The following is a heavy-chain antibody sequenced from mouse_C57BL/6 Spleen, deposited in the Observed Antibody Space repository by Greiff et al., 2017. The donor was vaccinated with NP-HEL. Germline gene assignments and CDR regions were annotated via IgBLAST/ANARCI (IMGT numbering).Heavy chain of an antibody. Sequence: EVQRVESGPGLVKPSQSLSLTCSVTGYSITSGYYWNWIRQFPGNKLEWMGYISYDGSNNYNPSLKNRISITRDTSKNQFFLKLNSVTTEDTATYYCARGFYDYYYFDYWGQGTTLTVSS. CDR3: ARGFYDYYYFDY. D-gene: IGHD2-4*01. CDR2: ISYDGSN. V-gene: IGHV3-6*01. J-gene: IGHJ2*01. CDR1: GYSITSGYY.